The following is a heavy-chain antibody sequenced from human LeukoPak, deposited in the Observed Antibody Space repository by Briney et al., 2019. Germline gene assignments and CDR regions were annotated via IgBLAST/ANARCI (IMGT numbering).Heavy chain of an antibody. V-gene: IGHV3-49*04. CDR1: GFTFGDYA. Sequence: GGSLRLSCTASGFTFGDYAMTWVRQAPGKGLEWVGFIRSQVYGGTPEYAASVKGRFTIPRDDSKGIAYLQMNSLKTEDTAVYYCTRDQTPYYWGQGTLVTVSS. CDR3: TRDQTPYY. CDR2: IRSQVYGGTP. J-gene: IGHJ4*02.